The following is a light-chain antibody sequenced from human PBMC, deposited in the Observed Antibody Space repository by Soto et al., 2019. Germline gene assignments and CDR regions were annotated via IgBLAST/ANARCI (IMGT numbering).Light chain of an antibody. CDR1: QSVSNN. CDR3: QQYNTWSPLT. V-gene: IGKV3-15*01. CDR2: GAS. Sequence: EIVMTQSPATLSVSPGERATLSCRASQSVSNNLAWYQQKPGQPPRLLIYGASTRATGIPAMFSASGSGTEFTLTITSLQSEDFAVYYCQQYNTWSPLTFGGGTKVETK. J-gene: IGKJ4*01.